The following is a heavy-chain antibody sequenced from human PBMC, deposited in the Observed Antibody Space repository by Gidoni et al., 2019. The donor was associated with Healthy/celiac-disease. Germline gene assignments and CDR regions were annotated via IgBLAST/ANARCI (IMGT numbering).Heavy chain of an antibody. V-gene: IGHV4-30-4*01. CDR3: ARELDRIAAAGNAFDI. CDR1: GGSISSGDYY. J-gene: IGHJ3*02. CDR2: IYYSGST. D-gene: IGHD6-13*01. Sequence: QVQLQESGPGLVKPSQTLSLTCTVSGGSISSGDYYWRWIRQPPGKGLEWIGYIYYSGSTYYNPSLKSRVTISVDTSKNQFSLKLSSVTAADTAVYYCARELDRIAAAGNAFDIWGQGTMVTVSS.